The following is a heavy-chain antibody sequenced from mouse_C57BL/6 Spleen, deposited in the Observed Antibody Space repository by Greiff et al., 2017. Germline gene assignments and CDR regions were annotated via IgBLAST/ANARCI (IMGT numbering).Heavy chain of an antibody. J-gene: IGHJ2*01. CDR1: GFNIKDDY. D-gene: IGHD2-2*01. CDR2: IDPENGDT. Sequence: EVQLQQSGAELVRPGASVKLSCTASGFNIKDDYMHWVKQRPEQGLEWIGWIDPENGDTEYASKFQGKATITADTSSNTAYLQLSSLTSEDTAVYYCTTNDGYGFDYWGQGTTLTVSS. V-gene: IGHV14-4*01. CDR3: TTNDGYGFDY.